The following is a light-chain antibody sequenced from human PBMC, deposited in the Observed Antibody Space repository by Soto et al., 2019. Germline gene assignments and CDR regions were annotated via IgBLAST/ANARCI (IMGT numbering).Light chain of an antibody. J-gene: IGLJ1*01. Sequence: QYVLTQPPSPSGTPGQRVTISCSGSSSNIGSNTVNWYQQLPGTAPKLLIYSNNQRPSGVPDRFSGSKSGTSASLAISGLQSEDEADYYCAAWDDSLSGYVFGTGTKLTVL. CDR2: SNN. CDR1: SSNIGSNT. V-gene: IGLV1-44*01. CDR3: AAWDDSLSGYV.